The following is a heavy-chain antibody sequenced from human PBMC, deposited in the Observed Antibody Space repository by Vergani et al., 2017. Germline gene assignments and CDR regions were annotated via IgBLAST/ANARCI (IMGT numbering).Heavy chain of an antibody. J-gene: IGHJ4*02. CDR3: ARGDYGVLTGYRY. D-gene: IGHD3-9*01. CDR1: GYTFSNYH. Sequence: QVQVVQSGAEVKKSGASVKVSCKTSGYTFSNYHMHWVRQAPGQALEWMGIINPSGGHTNYAQKFQGRVTMTRDTSTSTVYMELSSLRSEDTGIYYCARGDYGVLTGYRYWGQGTLVTVSA. CDR2: INPSGGHT. V-gene: IGHV1-46*03.